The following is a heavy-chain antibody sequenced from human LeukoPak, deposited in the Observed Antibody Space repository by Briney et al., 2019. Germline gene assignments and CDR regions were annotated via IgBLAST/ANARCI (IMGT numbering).Heavy chain of an antibody. V-gene: IGHV3-11*04. CDR1: GFTFSDYN. D-gene: IGHD3-10*02. CDR2: ISRSGSTK. Sequence: GGSLRLSCAASGFTFSDYNMRWIRQAPGKGLEWVSSISRSGSTKYYADSVKGRFTISRDNAKNSVYLQMNSLRAEDTAVYYCAELGITMIGGVWGKGTTVTISS. CDR3: AELGITMIGGV. J-gene: IGHJ6*04.